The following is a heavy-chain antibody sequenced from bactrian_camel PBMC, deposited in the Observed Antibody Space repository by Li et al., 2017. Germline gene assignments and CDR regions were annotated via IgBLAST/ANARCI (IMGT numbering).Heavy chain of an antibody. Sequence: QLVESGGGSVQAGGSLRLSCAASEDIFSHNCAGWLRQLPGKERERVSTIVTGGGNTYYAGSVDGRFTISQDNAKNTVYLQMNGLKPEDTAMYYCAGRTDGNCGVWYLTTTSAFQYWGQGTQVTVS. V-gene: IGHV3S40*01. CDR3: AGRTDGNCGVWYLTTTSAFQY. D-gene: IGHD3*01. CDR2: IVTGGGNT. J-gene: IGHJ4*01. CDR1: EDIFSHNC.